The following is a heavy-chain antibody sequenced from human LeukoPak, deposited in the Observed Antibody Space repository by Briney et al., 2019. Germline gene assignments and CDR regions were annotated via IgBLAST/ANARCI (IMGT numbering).Heavy chain of an antibody. CDR1: GGTFSSYA. D-gene: IGHD2-2*01. V-gene: IGHV1-69*01. Sequence: SVKVSCKASGGTFSSYAISWVRQAPGQGLEWMGGIIPIFGTANYAQKFQGRVTITVDGSTSTAYLELSSLRTGDTAVYYWARGQHCSYTSCCEGGLDCYYSYGMDVWGKGTTVTVSS. CDR3: ARGQHCSYTSCCEGGLDCYYSYGMDV. CDR2: IIPIFGTA. J-gene: IGHJ6*04.